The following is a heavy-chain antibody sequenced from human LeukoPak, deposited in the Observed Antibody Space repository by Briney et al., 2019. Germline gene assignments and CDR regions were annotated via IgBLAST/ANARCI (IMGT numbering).Heavy chain of an antibody. V-gene: IGHV1-2*02. CDR3: ARDLLLRRTDY. CDR1: GYTFTGYY. J-gene: IGHJ4*02. CDR2: INPNSGGT. D-gene: IGHD1-26*01. Sequence: ASVKVSCKASGYTFTGYYMHWVRQAPGQGLEWMGWINPNSGGTNYAQKFQGRVTMTRDTSISTAYMELSSLRSEDTAVYYCARDLLLRRTDYWGQGTLVTVSS.